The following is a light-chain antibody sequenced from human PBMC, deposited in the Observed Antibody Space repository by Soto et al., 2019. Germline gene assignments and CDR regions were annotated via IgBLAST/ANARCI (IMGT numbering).Light chain of an antibody. CDR2: EVN. J-gene: IGLJ3*02. CDR3: TSYGGRDNLM. V-gene: IGLV2-8*01. Sequence: QSALTQPPSASGSPGQSVTISCTGTSSDIGAYNYVSWFQQHPGEAPKLIISEVNKRPSGVPDRFSGSKSGNTASLTVSGFQAEDEADYYCTSYGGRDNLMFGGGTQLTVL. CDR1: SSDIGAYNY.